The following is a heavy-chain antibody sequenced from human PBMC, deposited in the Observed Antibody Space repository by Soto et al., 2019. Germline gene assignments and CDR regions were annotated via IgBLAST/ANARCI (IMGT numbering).Heavy chain of an antibody. D-gene: IGHD6-13*01. J-gene: IGHJ4*02. CDR1: GFTVSSNY. CDR2: IYTGGTT. V-gene: IGHV3-66*01. Sequence: PGGSLRLSCAASGFTVSSNYMSWVRQAPGKGLEWVSVIYTGGTTYYADSVKGRFTISRDNSKNTLYLQMNSLRAEDTAVYYCARSVQQLVKFDYWAQVTLLTVSS. CDR3: ARSVQQLVKFDY.